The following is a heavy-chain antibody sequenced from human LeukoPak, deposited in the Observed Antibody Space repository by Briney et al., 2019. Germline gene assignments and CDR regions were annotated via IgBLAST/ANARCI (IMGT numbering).Heavy chain of an antibody. D-gene: IGHD3-16*01. J-gene: IGHJ3*02. CDR1: GGSISSGSYY. CDR3: ARVSWGSDTFDI. Sequence: PSQTLSLTCTVSGGSISSGSYYWSWIRQPAGKGLEWIGRIYTSGSTNYNPSLKSRVTISVDTSKNQFSLKLSSVTAADTAVYYCARVSWGSDTFDIWGQGTLVTVSS. CDR2: IYTSGST. V-gene: IGHV4-61*02.